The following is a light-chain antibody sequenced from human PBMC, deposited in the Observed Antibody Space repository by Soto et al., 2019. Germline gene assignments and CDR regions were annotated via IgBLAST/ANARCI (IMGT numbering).Light chain of an antibody. V-gene: IGKV3-20*01. Sequence: EIVLTQSPGTLSLSPGERATLSCRASQSVSRSYLAWYQQKPGQAPRLLIYGASTRATGIPDRVSGSGSGTDFTLTISRLEPEDFALYYCQAYDSSSITFGQGTRLEI. CDR1: QSVSRSY. CDR3: QAYDSSSIT. CDR2: GAS. J-gene: IGKJ5*01.